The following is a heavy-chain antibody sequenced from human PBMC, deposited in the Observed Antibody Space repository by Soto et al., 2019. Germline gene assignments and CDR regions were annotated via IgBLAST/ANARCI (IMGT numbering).Heavy chain of an antibody. CDR2: IIPVFGTA. D-gene: IGHD1-1*01. CDR1: EATSSAYP. V-gene: IGHV1-69*01. Sequence: QVQLVQSGAGVKRLGSSVKVSCKASEATSSAYPTSGVRQAPGQGLECMGGIIPVFGTANYAQKFQGRVTINADESTSTVYMELSSLRSEDTAVYYCARGWNDFPHWGQGTLVTVSS. CDR3: ARGWNDFPH. J-gene: IGHJ1*01.